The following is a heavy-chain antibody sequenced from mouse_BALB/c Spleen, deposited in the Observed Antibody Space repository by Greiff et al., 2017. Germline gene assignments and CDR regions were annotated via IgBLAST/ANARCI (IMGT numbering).Heavy chain of an antibody. CDR1: GFTFSSYA. J-gene: IGHJ4*01. Sequence: EVQVVESGGGLVKPGGSLKLSCAASGFTFSSYAMSWVRQSPEKRLEWVAEISSGGSYTYYPDTVTGRFTISRDNAKNTLYLEMSSLRSEDTAMYYCAREGDYDDGYAMDYWGQGTSVTVSS. V-gene: IGHV5-9-4*01. CDR3: AREGDYDDGYAMDY. D-gene: IGHD2-4*01. CDR2: ISSGGSYT.